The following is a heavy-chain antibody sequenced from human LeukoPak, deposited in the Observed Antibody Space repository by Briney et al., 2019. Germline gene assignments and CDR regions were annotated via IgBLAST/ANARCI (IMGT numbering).Heavy chain of an antibody. D-gene: IGHD2-21*02. Sequence: GGSLRLSCAASGFTFSSYSMNWVRQAPGKGLEWVSSISSSSSYIYYADSVKGRFTISRDNAKNSLYLQMNSLRAEDTAVYYCARAVYCGGDCYFPLDIWGQGTMVTVSS. CDR1: GFTFSSYS. V-gene: IGHV3-21*01. CDR3: ARAVYCGGDCYFPLDI. J-gene: IGHJ3*02. CDR2: ISSSSSYI.